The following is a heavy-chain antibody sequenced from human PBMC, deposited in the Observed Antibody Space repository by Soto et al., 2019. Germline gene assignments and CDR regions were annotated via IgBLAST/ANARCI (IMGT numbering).Heavy chain of an antibody. CDR3: TRDVVVVAATLGDAFDI. J-gene: IGHJ3*02. D-gene: IGHD2-15*01. CDR1: GFTFGDYA. V-gene: IGHV3-49*03. Sequence: GGSLRLSCTASGFTFGDYAMSWFRQAPGKGLEWVGFIRSKAYGGTTEYAASVKGRFTISRDDSKSIAYLQMNSLKTEDTAVYYCTRDVVVVAATLGDAFDIWGQGTMVTVSS. CDR2: IRSKAYGGTT.